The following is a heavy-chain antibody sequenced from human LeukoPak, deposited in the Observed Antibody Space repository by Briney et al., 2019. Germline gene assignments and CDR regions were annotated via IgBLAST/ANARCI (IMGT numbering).Heavy chain of an antibody. CDR2: INHSGST. D-gene: IGHD6-6*01. CDR3: ARGRRSSTTDY. Sequence: SETLSLTCAVYGGSFSGYYWSWIRQPPGKGPEWIGEINHSGSTNYNPSLKSRVTISVGTSKNQFSLKLSSVTAADTAVYYCARGRRSSTTDYWGQGTLVTVSS. CDR1: GGSFSGYY. J-gene: IGHJ4*02. V-gene: IGHV4-34*01.